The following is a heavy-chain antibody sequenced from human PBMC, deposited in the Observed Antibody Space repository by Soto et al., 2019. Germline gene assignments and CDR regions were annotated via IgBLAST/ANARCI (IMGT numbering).Heavy chain of an antibody. Sequence: GGSLRLSCAASGFTFSSYSMNWVRQAPGKGLEWVSYISSSSSTIYYTDSVKGRFTISRDNAKNSLYLQMNSLRAEDTAVYYCAKSYRGYQLLFDYWGQGTLVTVSS. D-gene: IGHD2-21*01. J-gene: IGHJ4*02. CDR3: AKSYRGYQLLFDY. CDR2: ISSSSSTI. CDR1: GFTFSSYS. V-gene: IGHV3-48*01.